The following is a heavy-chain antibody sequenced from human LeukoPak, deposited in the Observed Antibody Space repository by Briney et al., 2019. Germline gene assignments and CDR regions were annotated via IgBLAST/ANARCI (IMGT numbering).Heavy chain of an antibody. V-gene: IGHV1-69*04. J-gene: IGHJ4*02. CDR1: GGTFGSYA. CDR3: ARGRHTVRGLVY. Sequence: ASVKVSCKASGGTFGSYAISWVRQAPGQGLEWMGRIIPILGIANYAQKFQGRVTMTRNTSISTAYMELSSLRSEDTAVYYCARGRHTVRGLVYWGQGTLVTVSS. D-gene: IGHD3-10*01. CDR2: IIPILGIA.